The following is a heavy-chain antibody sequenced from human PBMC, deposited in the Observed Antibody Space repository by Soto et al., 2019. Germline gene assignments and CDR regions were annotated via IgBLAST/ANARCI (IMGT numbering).Heavy chain of an antibody. CDR3: AADLSSGYYPPLY. CDR2: IVVGSGNT. J-gene: IGHJ4*02. CDR1: GFTFTSSA. D-gene: IGHD3-22*01. Sequence: GASVKVSCKASGFTFTSSAVQWVRQARGQRLEWIGWIVVGSGNTNYAQKFQERVTITRDMSTSTADMELSSLRSEDTAVYYCAADLSSGYYPPLYWGQGTLVTVSS. V-gene: IGHV1-58*01.